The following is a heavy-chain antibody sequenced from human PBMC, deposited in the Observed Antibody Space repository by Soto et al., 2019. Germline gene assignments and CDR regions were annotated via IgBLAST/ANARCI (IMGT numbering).Heavy chain of an antibody. Sequence: ESLRHSCAGSGFPFSRYWMHWVRQVPGKELMPVANVVPDGNGTTYADSVKGRFTGSRDNAKNMFYLQMNSLRVEDTALYYCESPVNAEPFDLSGQGAL. J-gene: IGHJ2*01. CDR3: ESPVNAEPFDL. CDR2: VVPDGNGT. V-gene: IGHV3-74*01. D-gene: IGHD1-1*01. CDR1: GFPFSRYW.